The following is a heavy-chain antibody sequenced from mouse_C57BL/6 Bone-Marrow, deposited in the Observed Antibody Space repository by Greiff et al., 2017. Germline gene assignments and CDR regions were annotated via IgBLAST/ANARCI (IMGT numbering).Heavy chain of an antibody. J-gene: IGHJ2*01. V-gene: IGHV1-84*01. CDR2: IYPGSGNT. Sequence: VQRVESGPELVKPGASVKISCKASGYTFTDYYINWVKQRPGQGLEWIGRIYPGSGNTKYTEKFKSKDTLTVDTSSSTAYMQLSSLTSADSAVDICASRSCNGGYFDYWGQGTTLTVSS. CDR3: ASRSCNGGYFDY. D-gene: IGHD1-1*01. CDR1: GYTFTDYY.